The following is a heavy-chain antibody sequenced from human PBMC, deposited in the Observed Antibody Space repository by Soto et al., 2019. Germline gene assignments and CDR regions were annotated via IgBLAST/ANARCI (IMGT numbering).Heavy chain of an antibody. V-gene: IGHV4-4*02. J-gene: IGHJ4*02. Sequence: SETLSLTCAVSGGSISSSNWWSWVRQPPGKGLEWIGEIYHSGSTNYNPSLKSRVTISVDKSKNQFSLKLSSVTAADTAVYYCARERTGSIAAAGFFDYWGQGTLVTVYS. CDR1: GGSISSSNW. D-gene: IGHD6-13*01. CDR3: ARERTGSIAAAGFFDY. CDR2: IYHSGST.